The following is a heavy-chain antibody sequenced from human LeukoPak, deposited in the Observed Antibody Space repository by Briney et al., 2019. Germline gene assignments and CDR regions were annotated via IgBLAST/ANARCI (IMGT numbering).Heavy chain of an antibody. CDR3: AKGAGYCSSTSCYGGDWFDP. V-gene: IGHV3-30*18. D-gene: IGHD2-2*01. CDR1: GFTFSSYG. CDR2: IWYGGSNK. J-gene: IGHJ5*02. Sequence: PGRSLRLSCAASGFTFSSYGMHWVRQAPGKGLEWVAVIWYGGSNKYYADSVKGRFTISRDNSKNTLYLQMNSLRAEDTAVYYCAKGAGYCSSTSCYGGDWFDPWGQGNLVTVSS.